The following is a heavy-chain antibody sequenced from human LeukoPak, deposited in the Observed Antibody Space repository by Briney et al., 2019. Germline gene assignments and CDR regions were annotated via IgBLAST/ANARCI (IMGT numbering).Heavy chain of an antibody. Sequence: GGSLRLSCAASGFTFSSYEMNWVRQAPGKGLEWVANIRQDGSEKYYVDSVKGRFTISRDNAKNSLYLQMNSLRAEDTAVYYCARDHSGVLLWFGELLDYFDYWGQGTLVTVSS. CDR2: IRQDGSEK. D-gene: IGHD3-10*01. V-gene: IGHV3-7*01. J-gene: IGHJ4*02. CDR3: ARDHSGVLLWFGELLDYFDY. CDR1: GFTFSSYE.